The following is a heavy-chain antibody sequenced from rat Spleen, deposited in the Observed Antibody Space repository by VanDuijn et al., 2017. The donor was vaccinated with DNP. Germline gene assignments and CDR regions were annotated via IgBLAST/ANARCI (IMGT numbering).Heavy chain of an antibody. D-gene: IGHD1-1*01. CDR3: TSYYSGDFHY. CDR2: IWGDGTT. CDR1: GLSLTSNS. J-gene: IGHJ2*01. Sequence: QVQLKESGPGLVQPSQTLSLTCTVSGLSLTSNSVSWIRQPPGKGLEWMGGIWGDGTTDYNSALKSRLSISRDTFKSQVFLKMNSLQTDDTAIYYCTSYYSGDFHYWGQGVMVTVSS. V-gene: IGHV2-47*01.